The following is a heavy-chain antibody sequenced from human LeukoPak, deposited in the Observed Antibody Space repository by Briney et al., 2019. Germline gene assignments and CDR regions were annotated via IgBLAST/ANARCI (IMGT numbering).Heavy chain of an antibody. Sequence: SETLSLTCAVYGGSFSGYYWSWIRQPAGKGLEWIGRIYTSGSTNYNPSLKSRVTISVDTSKNQFSLKLSSVTAADTAVYYCARSFRSYGYYYYYMDVWGKGTTVTISS. CDR1: GGSFSGYY. V-gene: IGHV4-59*10. J-gene: IGHJ6*03. CDR3: ARSFRSYGYYYYYMDV. CDR2: IYTSGST. D-gene: IGHD5-18*01.